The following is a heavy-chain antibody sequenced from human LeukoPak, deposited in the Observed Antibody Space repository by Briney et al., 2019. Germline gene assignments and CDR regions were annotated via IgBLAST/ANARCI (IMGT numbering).Heavy chain of an antibody. Sequence: SETLSLTCTVSGGSITSNNYYWGWVRQPPGKGLEWIGTIYYRGSTYYNPSLKSRVTIPIDTSKNQFSLKLNSVTAADTAVFYCAVTTGYTYGYRSIDYWGQGTLVTVSS. CDR1: GGSITSNNYY. CDR3: AVTTGYTYGYRSIDY. CDR2: IYYRGST. J-gene: IGHJ4*02. V-gene: IGHV4-39*01. D-gene: IGHD5-18*01.